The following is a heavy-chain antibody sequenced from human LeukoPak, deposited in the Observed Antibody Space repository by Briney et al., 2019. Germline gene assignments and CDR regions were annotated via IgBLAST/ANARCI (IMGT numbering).Heavy chain of an antibody. D-gene: IGHD3-22*01. CDR3: AREAGYYDSSGYPDY. V-gene: IGHV1-2*02. Sequence: ASVKVSCKASGYTFTGYYIHWVRQAPGQGLEWMGWINPNIGGTNYAQKFQGRVTMTRDTSVSTAYMELSRLRSDDTAIYYCAREAGYYDSSGYPDYWGQGTLVTVSS. CDR1: GYTFTGYY. CDR2: INPNIGGT. J-gene: IGHJ4*02.